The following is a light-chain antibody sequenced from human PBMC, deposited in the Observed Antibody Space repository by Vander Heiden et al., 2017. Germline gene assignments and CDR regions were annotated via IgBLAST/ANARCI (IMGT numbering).Light chain of an antibody. CDR3: RQSLQTPHT. CDR1: QSLLHSNGYNY. Sequence: DIVMTQSPLSLPVTPGEPASISCRSSQSLLHSNGYNYLDWYLQKPGQSPQLLIYLGSTRASGVPDRFSGSGSGTDFTLKISRVEAEDVGVYYCRQSLQTPHTFGGGTKVEIK. CDR2: LGS. V-gene: IGKV2-28*01. J-gene: IGKJ4*01.